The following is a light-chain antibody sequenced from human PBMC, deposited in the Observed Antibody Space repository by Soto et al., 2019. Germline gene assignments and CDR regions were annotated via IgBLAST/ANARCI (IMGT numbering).Light chain of an antibody. CDR3: SSYAGSNNLV. CDR2: EVT. Sequence: QSALTQPPSASGSPGQSVTISCTGTNSDVGGYNSVSWYQQHPGKAPKLMIYEVTKRPSGVPDRFSGSKSGNTASLTVSGLQAEDEAEYYCSSYAGSNNLVFGGGTKLTVL. V-gene: IGLV2-8*01. J-gene: IGLJ3*02. CDR1: NSDVGGYNS.